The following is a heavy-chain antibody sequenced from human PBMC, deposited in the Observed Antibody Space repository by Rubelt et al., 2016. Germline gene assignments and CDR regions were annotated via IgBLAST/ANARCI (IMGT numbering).Heavy chain of an antibody. CDR2: IYYSGST. J-gene: IGHJ4*02. CDR3: ARDRGGSYYVFDY. V-gene: IGHV4-61*01. D-gene: IGHD1-26*01. CDR1: GGSISSSSYY. Sequence: GPGLVKPSETLSLTCTVSGGSISSSSYYWSWIRQPPGKGLEWIGYIYYSGSTYYNPSLKSRVSISVDTSKNQFSLKLSSVTAADTAVYYCARDRGGSYYVFDYWGQGTLVTVSS.